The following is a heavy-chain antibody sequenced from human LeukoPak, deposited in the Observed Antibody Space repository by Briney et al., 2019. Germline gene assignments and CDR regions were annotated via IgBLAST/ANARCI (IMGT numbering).Heavy chain of an antibody. J-gene: IGHJ4*02. Sequence: GGSLRLSCAASGFTFSSYAMHWVRQAPGKGLEWVAVISYDGSNKYYADSVKGRFTISRDNSKNTLYLQMNSLRAEDTAVYYCAREGVKQWLVLAFDYWGQGTLVTVSS. CDR1: GFTFSSYA. CDR2: ISYDGSNK. CDR3: AREGVKQWLVLAFDY. V-gene: IGHV3-30-3*01. D-gene: IGHD6-19*01.